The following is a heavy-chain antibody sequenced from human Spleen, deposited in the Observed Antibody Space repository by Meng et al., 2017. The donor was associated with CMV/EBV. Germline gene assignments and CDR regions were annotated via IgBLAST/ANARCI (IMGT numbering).Heavy chain of an antibody. V-gene: IGHV3-33*08. J-gene: IGHJ4*02. D-gene: IGHD3-10*01. CDR2: ISYDGDNR. CDR1: GFTFSSYS. Sequence: GESLKISCAASGFTFSSYSMNWVRQAPGKGLEWVASISYDGDNRRYADSVKGRFTISRDNSKNTVYLQMNGLRAEDTAVYYCASARDYDSGSWGLDYWGQGTLVTVSS. CDR3: ASARDYDSGSWGLDY.